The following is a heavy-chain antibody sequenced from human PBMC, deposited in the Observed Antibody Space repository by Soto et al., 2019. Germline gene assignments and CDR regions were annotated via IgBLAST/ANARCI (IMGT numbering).Heavy chain of an antibody. CDR2: TYYRSRWYN. CDR3: DGWSCHRGYYLDS. Sequence: PSQTLSLTCAISGDSVSSNSAAWNWIRQSPSGGLEWLGRTYYRSRWYNDYAVSVRSRITINPDTSKNQFSLHLNSVTPEDTAVYYGDGWSCHRGYYLDSWGKGTRVTVSS. CDR1: GDSVSSNSAA. J-gene: IGHJ4*02. V-gene: IGHV6-1*01. D-gene: IGHD3-10*01.